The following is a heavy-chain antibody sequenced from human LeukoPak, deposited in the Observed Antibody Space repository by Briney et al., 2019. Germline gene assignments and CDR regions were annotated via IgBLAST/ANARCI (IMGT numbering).Heavy chain of an antibody. V-gene: IGHV4-59*01. CDR2: IYYSGST. CDR1: GGSISSYY. Sequence: SETLSLTCTVSGGSISSYYWSWIRQPPGKGLEWIGYIYYSGSTNYNPSLKSRVTISVDTSKNQFSLKLSSVTAADTAVYYCARCQWDGYSGSLDYWGQGTLVTVSS. CDR3: ARCQWDGYSGSLDY. J-gene: IGHJ4*02. D-gene: IGHD1-26*01.